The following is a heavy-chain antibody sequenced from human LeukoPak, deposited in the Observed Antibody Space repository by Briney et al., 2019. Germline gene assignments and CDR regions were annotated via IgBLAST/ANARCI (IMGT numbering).Heavy chain of an antibody. CDR1: GFSFSSHW. D-gene: IGHD2-2*01. CDR2: IEQDGSDK. V-gene: IGHV3-7*03. J-gene: IGHJ4*02. CDR3: ATQTYALFDY. Sequence: GGSLRLSCVASGFSFSSHWMSWVRQAPEKGLEWVGNIEQDGSDKYHADSVKGRFTISRDNAKNSLYLQISSLRAEDTAVYYCATQTYALFDYWGQGTLVTVSS.